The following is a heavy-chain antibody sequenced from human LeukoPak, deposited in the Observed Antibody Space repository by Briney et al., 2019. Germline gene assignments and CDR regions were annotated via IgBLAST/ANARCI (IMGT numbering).Heavy chain of an antibody. J-gene: IGHJ4*02. CDR3: ATEIFYDSSGYSN. CDR1: GYTFTSYG. D-gene: IGHD3-22*01. Sequence: ASVKVSCKASGYTFTSYGISWVRQAPGQGLEWMGWISAYNGNTNYAQKLQGRVTMTTDTSTSTAYMELSSLRSEDTAVYYCATEIFYDSSGYSNWGQGTLVTVSS. CDR2: ISAYNGNT. V-gene: IGHV1-18*01.